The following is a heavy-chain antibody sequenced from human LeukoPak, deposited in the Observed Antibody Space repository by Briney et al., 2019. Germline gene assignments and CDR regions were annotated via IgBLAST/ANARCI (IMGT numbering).Heavy chain of an antibody. CDR1: GGTFSSYA. CDR2: IIPIFGTA. J-gene: IGHJ4*02. D-gene: IGHD2-15*01. V-gene: IGHV1-69*05. CDR3: ARSLRYCSGGSCYWLYYFDY. Sequence: SVKVSCKASGGTFSSYAISWVRQAPGQGLEWMGRIIPIFGTANYAQKFQGRVTSTTDESTSTAYMELSSLRSEDTAVYYCARSLRYCSGGSCYWLYYFDYWGQGTLVTVSS.